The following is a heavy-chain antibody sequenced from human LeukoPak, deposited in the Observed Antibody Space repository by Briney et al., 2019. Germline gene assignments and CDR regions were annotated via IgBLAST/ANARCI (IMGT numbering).Heavy chain of an antibody. CDR3: ARDEFQLGIDY. J-gene: IGHJ4*02. CDR2: ISYDGSNK. CDR1: GFTFSSYG. Sequence: GRSLRLSCAASGFTFSSYGMHWVRQAPGKGLEWVAVISYDGSNKYYADSVKGRFTISRDNSKNTLYLQMNSLRAEDTAVYYCARDEFQLGIDYWGQGILVTVSS. V-gene: IGHV3-30*03. D-gene: IGHD3-10*01.